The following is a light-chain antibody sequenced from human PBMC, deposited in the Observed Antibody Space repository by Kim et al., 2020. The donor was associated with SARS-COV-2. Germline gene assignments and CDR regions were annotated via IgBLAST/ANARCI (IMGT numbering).Light chain of an antibody. CDR3: QAWDSSLNWV. J-gene: IGLJ3*02. V-gene: IGLV3-1*01. Sequence: SPGQTASITCSGDELGDKYASWYQQKPGQSPVLVIYQDDKRPSGIPERFSGSNSENTATLTISGTQAMDEADYYCQAWDSSLNWVFGGGTQLTVL. CDR2: QDD. CDR1: ELGDKY.